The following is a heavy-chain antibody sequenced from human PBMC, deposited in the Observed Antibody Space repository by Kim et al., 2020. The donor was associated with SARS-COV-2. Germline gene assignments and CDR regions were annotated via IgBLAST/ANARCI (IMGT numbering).Heavy chain of an antibody. CDR2: GGNT. Sequence: GGNTYYADAVQGRFTISRDNSKNTLYLQMNSLGAEDTAVYYCASGEGTFDPWGQGTLVTVSS. D-gene: IGHD1-7*01. J-gene: IGHJ5*02. CDR3: ASGEGTFDP. V-gene: IGHV3-23*01.